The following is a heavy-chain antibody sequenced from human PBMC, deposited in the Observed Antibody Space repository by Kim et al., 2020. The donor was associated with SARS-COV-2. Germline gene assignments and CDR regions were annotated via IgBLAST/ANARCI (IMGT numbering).Heavy chain of an antibody. CDR3: ASDQPYGAWWTASANPFDY. CDR1: GYNVKSYA. J-gene: IGHJ4*01. D-gene: IGHD2-21*02. Sequence: ASVKVSCKASGYNVKSYAISWVRQAPGQGLEWMGWISGYNGNTRYAQKFQDRLTMTTDTSTSTVYMDLRSLTSDDTAVYYCASDQPYGAWWTASANPFDY. V-gene: IGHV1-18*04. CDR2: ISGYNGNT.